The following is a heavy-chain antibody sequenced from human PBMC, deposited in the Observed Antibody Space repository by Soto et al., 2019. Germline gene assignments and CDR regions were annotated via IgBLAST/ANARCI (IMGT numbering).Heavy chain of an antibody. CDR3: ARDPPYPLDY. CDR1: GGTFSSYA. Sequence: GASVKVSCKASGGTFSSYAISWVRQAPGQGLEWMGGIIPIFGTANYAQKFQGRVTITADESASTAYMELSSLRSEDTAVYYCARDPPYPLDYWGQGTLVTVSS. J-gene: IGHJ4*02. V-gene: IGHV1-69*13. CDR2: IIPIFGTA.